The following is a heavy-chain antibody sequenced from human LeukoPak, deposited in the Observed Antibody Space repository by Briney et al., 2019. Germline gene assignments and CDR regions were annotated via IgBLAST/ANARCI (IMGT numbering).Heavy chain of an antibody. CDR3: ATSLYSSGWAPMDL. CDR2: INPKSGVT. V-gene: IGHV1-2*02. Sequence: GASVKVSCKASGYTFTNYYMHWVRQAPGQGLEWMGWINPKSGVTNYAQKFQGRVTMTRDTSISIVYMELSRLRSDDTAVYYCATSLYSSGWAPMDLWGQGTTVTVSS. CDR1: GYTFTNYY. D-gene: IGHD6-19*01. J-gene: IGHJ6*02.